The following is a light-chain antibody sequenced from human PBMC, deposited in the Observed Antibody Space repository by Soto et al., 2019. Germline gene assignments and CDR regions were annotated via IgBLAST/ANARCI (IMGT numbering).Light chain of an antibody. V-gene: IGKV2-30*01. CDR2: KIS. J-gene: IGKJ1*01. CDR3: LQGTRWPWT. CDR1: QGLVYSDGNTY. Sequence: DVVMTQSPLSLPVTLGQPATISCRSSQGLVYSDGNTYLSWFQQRPGQSPRRLISKISIRDSGVPDRFSGSGSGTEFTLKISRVEAEDVGVYYCLQGTRWPWTFGQRTRVEIK.